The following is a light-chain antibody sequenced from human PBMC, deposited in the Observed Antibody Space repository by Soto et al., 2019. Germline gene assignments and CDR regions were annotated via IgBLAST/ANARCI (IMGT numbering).Light chain of an antibody. V-gene: IGKV1-39*01. CDR1: QSIAGY. Sequence: DIQMTQAPSSLSVSVGDRVSITCRAGQSIAGYLHWYQQKPGKTPKLLIRSASNLQSGVPPRFSGSGSGTDFTLTISSLQPEDFATYYCQQSYITPHTFGQGTKLEIK. J-gene: IGKJ2*01. CDR2: SAS. CDR3: QQSYITPHT.